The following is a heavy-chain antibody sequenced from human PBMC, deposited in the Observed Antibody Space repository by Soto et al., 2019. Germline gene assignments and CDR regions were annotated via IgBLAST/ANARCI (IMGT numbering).Heavy chain of an antibody. V-gene: IGHV1-69*01. CDR3: ASQEYMVRGNSDFDI. Sequence: SVXVSFKSSLGTFSIYAIIFFLQAPGQGLEWMGGIIPIFGTANYAQKFQGRVKITADESTSTAYMELSSLRSEDTAVYYCASQEYMVRGNSDFDIWGQGTKV. CDR2: IIPIFGTA. CDR1: LGTFSIYA. J-gene: IGHJ3*02. D-gene: IGHD3-10*01.